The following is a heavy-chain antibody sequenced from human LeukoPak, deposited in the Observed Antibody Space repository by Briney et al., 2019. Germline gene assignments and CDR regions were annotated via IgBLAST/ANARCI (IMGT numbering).Heavy chain of an antibody. CDR2: ISGSSDYI. D-gene: IGHD3-10*01. CDR1: GFTFSTYA. Sequence: SGGSLRLSCAASGFTFSTYAMNWVRQAPGKGLEWVSSISGSSDYIYYADSVKGRFTISRDNAKNSLYLQMNSLRAEDTAVYYCARHYGSGSPPFDYWGQGTLVTVSS. J-gene: IGHJ4*02. CDR3: ARHYGSGSPPFDY. V-gene: IGHV3-21*01.